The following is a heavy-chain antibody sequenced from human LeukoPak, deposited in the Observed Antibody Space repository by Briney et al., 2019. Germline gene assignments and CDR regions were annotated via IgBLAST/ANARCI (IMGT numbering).Heavy chain of an antibody. CDR2: IYYSGST. CDR1: GGSISSYY. V-gene: IGHV4-59*08. D-gene: IGHD3-10*01. J-gene: IGHJ5*02. CDR3: ARTPIWFGELFGWFDP. Sequence: SETLSLTCTVSGGSISSYYWSWIRQPPGKGPEWIGYIYYSGSTNYNPSLKSRVTISVDTSKNQFSLKLSSVTAADTAVYYCARTPIWFGELFGWFDPWGQGTLVTVSS.